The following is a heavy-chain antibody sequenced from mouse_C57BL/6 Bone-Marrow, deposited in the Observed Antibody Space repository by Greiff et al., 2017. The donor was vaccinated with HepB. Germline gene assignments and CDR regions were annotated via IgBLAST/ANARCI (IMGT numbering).Heavy chain of an antibody. J-gene: IGHJ3*01. CDR1: GFTFSSYG. D-gene: IGHD2-4*01. CDR2: ISSGGSYT. CDR3: ASRLHGAWFAY. V-gene: IGHV5-6*01. Sequence: EVHLVESGGDLVKPGGSLKLSCAASGFTFSSYGMSWVRQTPDKRLEWVATISSGGSYTYYPDSVKGRFTISRDNAKNTLYLKMSSLKSEDTAMYYCASRLHGAWFAYWGQGTLVTVSA.